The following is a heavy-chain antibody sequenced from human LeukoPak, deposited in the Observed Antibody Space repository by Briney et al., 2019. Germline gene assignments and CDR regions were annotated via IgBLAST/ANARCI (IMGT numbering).Heavy chain of an antibody. D-gene: IGHD2-2*01. V-gene: IGHV3-9*01. Sequence: PGRSLRLSCAAAGGSFFDFGMHWWRQAAGKRGQWGSGLGWGSRNIGYADSVKGRFPISRENTQNSLFLQMNSLRVEDTAFYFCVKDRSSTPPYYFDYWGQGTLVTVSS. CDR2: LGWGSRNI. CDR1: GGSFFDFG. J-gene: IGHJ4*02. CDR3: VKDRSSTPPYYFDY.